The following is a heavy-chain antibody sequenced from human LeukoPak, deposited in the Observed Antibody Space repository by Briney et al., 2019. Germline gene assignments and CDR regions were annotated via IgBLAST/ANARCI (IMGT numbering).Heavy chain of an antibody. CDR3: AREPFIVGATKEAFDI. V-gene: IGHV1-24*01. CDR1: GYTLTELS. J-gene: IGHJ3*02. CDR2: FDPEDGET. Sequence: ASVKVSCKVSGYTLTELSMHWVRQAPGKGLEWMGGFDPEDGETIYAQKFQGRVTMTEDTSTDTAYMELSSLRSEDTAVYYCAREPFIVGATKEAFDIWGQGTMVTVSS. D-gene: IGHD1-26*01.